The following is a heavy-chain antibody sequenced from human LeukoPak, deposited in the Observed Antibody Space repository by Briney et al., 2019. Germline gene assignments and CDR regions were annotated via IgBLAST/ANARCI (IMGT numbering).Heavy chain of an antibody. J-gene: IGHJ4*02. D-gene: IGHD3-16*02. CDR2: IYYSGST. CDR3: ARVPELSSLYYFDY. Sequence: LSLTCTVSGGSISSYYWSWIRQPPGKGLEWIGYIYYSGSTNYNPSLKSRVTISVDTSKNQFSLKLSSVTAADTAVYYCARVPELSSLYYFDYWGQGTLVTVSS. V-gene: IGHV4-59*08. CDR1: GGSISSYY.